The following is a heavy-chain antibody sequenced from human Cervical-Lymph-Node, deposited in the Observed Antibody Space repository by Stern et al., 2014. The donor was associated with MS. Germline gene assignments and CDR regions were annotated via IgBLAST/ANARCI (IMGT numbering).Heavy chain of an antibody. CDR3: AKGRSGYGCMDA. J-gene: IGHJ6*02. CDR2: ISWDATTE. CDR1: GFNFDDYV. Sequence: EVQLVESGGVVVQPGGSLRLSCAATGFNFDDYVMHWVRPAPGKGLGGVSLISWDATTEYYAYSVKGRFTISRDSRTDFLYLEMNSLRPEDTGLYYCAKGRSGYGCMDAWGQGTTVIVSS. V-gene: IGHV3-43*01. D-gene: IGHD5-18*01.